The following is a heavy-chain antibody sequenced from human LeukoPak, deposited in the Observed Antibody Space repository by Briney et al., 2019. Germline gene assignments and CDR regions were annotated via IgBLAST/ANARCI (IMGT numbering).Heavy chain of an antibody. J-gene: IGHJ4*02. Sequence: PGGSLRLSCGASGFTFSSYGMQWVRQAPGKGVEWVAVLSYDGSNKYYADSVKGRFTISRDNSKNTLYLQMNSLRAEDTAVYYCARDLESPIWGSYRLPADYWGQGTLVTVSS. CDR2: LSYDGSNK. CDR1: GFTFSSYG. CDR3: ARDLESPIWGSYRLPADY. V-gene: IGHV3-30*03. D-gene: IGHD3-16*02.